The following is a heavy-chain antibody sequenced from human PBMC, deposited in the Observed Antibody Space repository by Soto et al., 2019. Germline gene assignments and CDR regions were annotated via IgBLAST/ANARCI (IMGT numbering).Heavy chain of an antibody. CDR3: ARFETAFDY. D-gene: IGHD3-9*01. Sequence: QVPLVQSGAEVKKPGASVKVSCKASGYTFTGNYIHWVRQAPGQGLEWMGWINPKSGITSYAQKFQGWVTMTRDTSLRTAYMELSRLRSDDTAVYYCARFETAFDYWGQGTLVTVSS. V-gene: IGHV1-2*04. J-gene: IGHJ4*02. CDR1: GYTFTGNY. CDR2: INPKSGIT.